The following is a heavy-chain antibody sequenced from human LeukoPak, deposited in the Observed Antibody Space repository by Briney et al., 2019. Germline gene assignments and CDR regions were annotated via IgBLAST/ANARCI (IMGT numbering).Heavy chain of an antibody. CDR2: IKQDGSTK. D-gene: IGHD1-26*01. Sequence: GGSLRLSCAASGFTFSNSWMAWVRQAPGKGLEWVANIKQDGSTKHYADSLKGRFTISRDNPKNSLYLQMNNLRVDDTAVYCCTRDTDGSLDYWGQGILVTVAS. CDR1: GFTFSNSW. J-gene: IGHJ4*02. V-gene: IGHV3-7*01. CDR3: TRDTDGSLDY.